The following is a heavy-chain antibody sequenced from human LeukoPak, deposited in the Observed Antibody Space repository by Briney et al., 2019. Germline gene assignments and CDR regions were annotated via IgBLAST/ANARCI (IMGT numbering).Heavy chain of an antibody. CDR3: ARDSPLVAAAGYFDY. Sequence: GGSLRISCAASGFTFNSYSMNWVRQAPGKGLEWVSYISSSSSTIYYADSVKGRFTISRDNAKNSLYLQMNSLRAEDTAVYYCARDSPLVAAAGYFDYWGQGTLVTVSS. V-gene: IGHV3-48*01. D-gene: IGHD6-13*01. CDR2: ISSSSSTI. J-gene: IGHJ4*02. CDR1: GFTFNSYS.